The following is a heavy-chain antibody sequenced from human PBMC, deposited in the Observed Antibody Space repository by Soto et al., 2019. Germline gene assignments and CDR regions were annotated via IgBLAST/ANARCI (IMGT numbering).Heavy chain of an antibody. Sequence: QVQLLESGGGLVKPGGSLRLSCTASGFTCSAYYMSWIRQDPGQGLEWMSDISGSGTTIDYADAVKGRFTISRDNAKKSLYLQMNRLRGEYTAVYYCARVHAGDWGQGTLVTVSS. J-gene: IGHJ4*02. CDR1: GFTCSAYY. D-gene: IGHD2-2*01. V-gene: IGHV3-11*01. CDR2: ISGSGTTI. CDR3: ARVHAGD.